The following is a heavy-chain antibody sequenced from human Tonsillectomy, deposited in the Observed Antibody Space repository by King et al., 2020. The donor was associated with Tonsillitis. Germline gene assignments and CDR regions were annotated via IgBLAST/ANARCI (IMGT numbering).Heavy chain of an antibody. CDR3: ARPRVAAAYDAFDI. CDR2: IYPGDSDT. D-gene: IGHD6-13*01. V-gene: IGHV5-51*03. Sequence: DVQLVESGAEVKKPGESLRISCKGCGYSFTTYWIAWVRQAPGKGLEWMGIIYPGDSDTRCRPSFQGQVNISVDKSISTAYLQWSSLKASDTAMYYCARPRVAAAYDAFDIWGQGTMVTVSS. CDR1: GYSFTTYW. J-gene: IGHJ3*02.